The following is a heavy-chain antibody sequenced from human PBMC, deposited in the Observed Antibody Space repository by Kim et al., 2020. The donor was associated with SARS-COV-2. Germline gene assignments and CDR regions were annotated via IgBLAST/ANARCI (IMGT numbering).Heavy chain of an antibody. D-gene: IGHD1-7*01. V-gene: IGHV1-69*01. J-gene: IGHJ3*02. CDR3: ARDKGLELQYNEGIALDI. Sequence: QGRVTITADESTSTAYMELSSLRSEDTAVYYCARDKGLELQYNEGIALDIWGQGTMVTVSS.